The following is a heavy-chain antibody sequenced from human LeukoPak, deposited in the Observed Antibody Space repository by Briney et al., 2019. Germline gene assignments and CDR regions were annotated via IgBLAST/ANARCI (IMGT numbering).Heavy chain of an antibody. CDR3: AIVGAEQSTWGFYYYYYYMDV. J-gene: IGHJ6*03. CDR1: GGSISSTGYC. D-gene: IGHD1-26*01. V-gene: IGHV4-61*09. Sequence: PSQTLSLTCTVSGGSISSTGYCWSWIRHPAGKGLEWIGHIYTNGNTNYNPSLKSRVTISVDTSKNQFSLKLSSVTAADTAVYYCAIVGAEQSTWGFYYYYYYMDVWGKGTTVTVSS. CDR2: IYTNGNT.